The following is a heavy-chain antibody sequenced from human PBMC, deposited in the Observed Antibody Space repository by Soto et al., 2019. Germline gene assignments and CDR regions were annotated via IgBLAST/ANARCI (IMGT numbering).Heavy chain of an antibody. CDR1: GFSFRNYA. CDR3: ANGRATYGLLTHDY. D-gene: IGHD3-9*01. Sequence: GGSLRLSCAASGFSFRNYAMSWVRQAPGKGLEWISTLTGSSSNTYYADSVKGRFAISRDNSRNTLYLQMHSLTAEDTAVYYCANGRATYGLLTHDYWGQGTLVTVS. CDR2: LTGSSSNT. J-gene: IGHJ4*02. V-gene: IGHV3-23*01.